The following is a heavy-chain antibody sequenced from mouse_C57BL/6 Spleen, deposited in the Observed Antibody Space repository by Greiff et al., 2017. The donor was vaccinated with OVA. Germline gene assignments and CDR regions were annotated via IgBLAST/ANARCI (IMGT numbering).Heavy chain of an antibody. J-gene: IGHJ2*01. CDR2: IYPGDGYT. D-gene: IGHD3-2*02. V-gene: IGHV1-80*01. Sequence: QVQLQQSGAELVKPGASVKISCKASGYAFSSYWMNWVKQRPGKGLEWIGQIYPGDGYTNYNGKFKGKATLTADKSSSTAYMQLSSLSSVDSAVYFCATAQATVFDYWGQGTTLTVSS. CDR1: GYAFSSYW. CDR3: ATAQATVFDY.